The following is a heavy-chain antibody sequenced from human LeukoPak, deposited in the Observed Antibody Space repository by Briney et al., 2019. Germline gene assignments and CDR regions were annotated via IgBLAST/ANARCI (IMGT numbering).Heavy chain of an antibody. CDR1: GGSFSGYY. CDR3: ARGEGDYSNYSYYYYMDV. CDR2: IYTSGSI. D-gene: IGHD4-11*01. Sequence: SETLSLTCAVYGGSFSGYYWSWIRQPAGKGLEWIGRIYTSGSINYNPSLKSRVTMSVDTSKNQFSLKLSSVTAADTAVYYCARGEGDYSNYSYYYYMDVWGKGTTVTVSS. J-gene: IGHJ6*03. V-gene: IGHV4-59*10.